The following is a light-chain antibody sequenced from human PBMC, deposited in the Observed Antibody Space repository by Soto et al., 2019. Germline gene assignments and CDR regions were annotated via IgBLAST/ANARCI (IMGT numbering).Light chain of an antibody. CDR1: SSDVGSYNL. J-gene: IGLJ1*01. CDR3: SSYTSSSTRV. CDR2: EVS. Sequence: QSALTQPASVSGSPGQSITISCTGTSSDVGSYNLVSWYQQDPGKAPKLMIYEVSNRPSGVSNRFSGSKSGNTASLTISGLQAEDEADYYCSSYTSSSTRVFGTGTKVTVL. V-gene: IGLV2-14*02.